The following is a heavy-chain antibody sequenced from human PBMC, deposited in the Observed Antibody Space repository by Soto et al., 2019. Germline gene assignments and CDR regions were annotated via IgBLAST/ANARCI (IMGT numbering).Heavy chain of an antibody. D-gene: IGHD6-6*01. J-gene: IGHJ4*02. CDR2: INHSGST. V-gene: IGHV4-34*01. CDR1: GGSFSGYY. CDR3: ARGPYSSSSPPFDY. Sequence: SETLSLTCAVYGGSFSGYYWSWIRQPPGKGLEWIGEINHSGSTNYNPSLKSRVTISVDTSKNQFSLKLSSVTAADTAVYYCARGPYSSSSPPFDYWGQGTLVTVSS.